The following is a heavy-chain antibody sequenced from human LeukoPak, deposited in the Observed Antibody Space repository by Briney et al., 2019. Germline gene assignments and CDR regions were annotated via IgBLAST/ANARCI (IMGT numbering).Heavy chain of an antibody. CDR3: AELGITMIGGV. Sequence: GGSLRLSCVASGFTFSSYSVNWVRQAPGKGLEWVSSISSGSTYISYADAVKGRFTISRDNAKNSLFLQMSSLRAEDTAVYYCAELGITMIGGVWGKGTTVTISS. V-gene: IGHV3-21*01. D-gene: IGHD3-10*02. CDR1: GFTFSSYS. CDR2: ISSGSTYI. J-gene: IGHJ6*04.